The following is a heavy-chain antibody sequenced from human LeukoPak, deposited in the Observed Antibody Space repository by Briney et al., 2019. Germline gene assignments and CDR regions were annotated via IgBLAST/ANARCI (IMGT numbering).Heavy chain of an antibody. J-gene: IGHJ4*02. CDR1: ECTISRYG. CDR2: IKQDGSAK. D-gene: IGHD2-2*01. Sequence: GGSLRLSWVASECTISRYGMSWVGQAPGKGLEWVANIKQDGSAKNYGDSVKGRFAISRDNAKNSLYLQMNSLRSEDTAVYYCAKMPDFDYWGQGTLVTVSS. V-gene: IGHV3-7*03. CDR3: AKMPDFDY.